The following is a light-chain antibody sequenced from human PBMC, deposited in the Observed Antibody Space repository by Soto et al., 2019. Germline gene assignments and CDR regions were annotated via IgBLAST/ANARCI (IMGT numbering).Light chain of an antibody. V-gene: IGKV1-39*01. CDR2: AAS. CDR1: QSLSSY. Sequence: DIQMTQSPSSLSASVGVRVTITCRASQSLSSYLNWYQQKPGKAPKLLIYAASSLQSGVPSRFSGSGSGTDFTLTISSLQPEDFATYYCQQSYSTPRPFGQGTQLESK. J-gene: IGKJ2*01. CDR3: QQSYSTPRP.